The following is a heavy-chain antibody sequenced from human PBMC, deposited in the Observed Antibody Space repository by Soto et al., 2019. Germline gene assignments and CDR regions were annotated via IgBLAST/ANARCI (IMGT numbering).Heavy chain of an antibody. Sequence: QVQLVQSGAEVKKPGSSVKVSCKASGGTFSSYAISWVRQAPGQGLEWMGGIIPIFGTANYAQKFQGRVTIPADDSTSTAYMELSSLRSEDTAVYYCARAPLRTVVTRSYFDYWGQGTLVTVSS. CDR3: ARAPLRTVVTRSYFDY. J-gene: IGHJ4*02. CDR1: GGTFSSYA. V-gene: IGHV1-69*12. CDR2: IIPIFGTA. D-gene: IGHD2-21*02.